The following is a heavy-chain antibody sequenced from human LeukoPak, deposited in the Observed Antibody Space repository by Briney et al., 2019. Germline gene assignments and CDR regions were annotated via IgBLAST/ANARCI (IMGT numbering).Heavy chain of an antibody. V-gene: IGHV3-33*01. CDR2: IGSDGRNK. J-gene: IGHJ6*02. Sequence: GGSLGLSCEPSGFIFRSHGMHCVRQAPGKGLEWLAVIGSDGRNKFYADSVKGRFTISRDNFKNILYLQMASLSAEDTAVYYCVRDDDLPDNGMDVWGQGTTVIVS. CDR1: GFIFRSHG. CDR3: VRDDDLPDNGMDV. D-gene: IGHD3-22*01.